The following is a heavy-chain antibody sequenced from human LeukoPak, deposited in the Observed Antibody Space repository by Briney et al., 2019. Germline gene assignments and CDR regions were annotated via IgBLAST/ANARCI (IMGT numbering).Heavy chain of an antibody. V-gene: IGHV1-2*02. CDR3: ARASGYSTSSGCVP. CDR2: INPNSGGT. J-gene: IGHJ5*02. CDR1: GYSFAGYY. D-gene: IGHD6-6*01. Sequence: GASVKVSCKASGYSFAGYYMHWVRQAPGQGLEWMGWINPNSGGTDYAQKFQGRVTMTWDTSISAGYMELSGLRFDDTAVYYCARASGYSTSSGCVPWGQGRLVTVSS.